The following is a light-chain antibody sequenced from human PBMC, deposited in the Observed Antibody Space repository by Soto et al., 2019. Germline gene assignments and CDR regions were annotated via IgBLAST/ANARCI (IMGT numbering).Light chain of an antibody. CDR1: QSISTS. V-gene: IGKV3-11*01. J-gene: IGKJ3*01. CDR3: QQRNSWPLT. Sequence: EIVLTQSPATLSLSPGERATLSCRASQSISTSLAWYQQKPGQAPRLLIYDASNRATGIPARFSGSGSGTDFTLTISSLEPEDFAVYYCQQRNSWPLTFGHGTKVDIK. CDR2: DAS.